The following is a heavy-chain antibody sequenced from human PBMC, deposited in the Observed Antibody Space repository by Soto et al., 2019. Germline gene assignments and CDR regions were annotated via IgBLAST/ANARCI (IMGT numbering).Heavy chain of an antibody. D-gene: IGHD6-19*01. J-gene: IGHJ4*02. CDR3: AKVRGSGWYYFDN. Sequence: QVQLVQSGAEVKTPGASVRISCKASAYTLTDNYIHWVRQAPGQGLEWVGWINYNTGGTNYDQKFRGRVTMTRETSISTGYMDLSSLRSDDTATYYCAKVRGSGWYYFDNWGQGTLVTVSS. CDR1: AYTLTDNY. V-gene: IGHV1-2*02. CDR2: INYNTGGT.